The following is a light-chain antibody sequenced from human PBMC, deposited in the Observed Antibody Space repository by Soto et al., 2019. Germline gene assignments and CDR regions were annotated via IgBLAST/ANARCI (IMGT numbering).Light chain of an antibody. J-gene: IGKJ4*01. CDR3: QQSNNWPPLT. CDR2: GVS. CDR1: QSVAGN. Sequence: EIVMTQSPATLSVSPGETATLSCRASQSVAGNLAWYQQKPGQPPRLLIYGVSTRATGVPARFSGSGSETDFSLTISSLQIEDFVLSYCQQSNNWPPLTFGGGTKVEIK. V-gene: IGKV3-15*01.